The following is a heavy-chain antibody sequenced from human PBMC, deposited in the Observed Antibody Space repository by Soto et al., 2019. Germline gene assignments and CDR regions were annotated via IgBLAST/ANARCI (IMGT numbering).Heavy chain of an antibody. V-gene: IGHV4-31*03. D-gene: IGHD3-10*01. J-gene: IGHJ5*02. CDR3: ARGSGIRLEIWFDP. Sequence: QVQLRESGPGLVKPSQTLSLTCTVSGGAITMGSYFWNCIRQLPGKGLEWIGYVSDSGSNYYNPSLKSRLTSSVDTSKEQFSLSLASVTAAETAVYFCARGSGIRLEIWFDPWVQGTLVDVSS. CDR1: GGAITMGSYF. CDR2: VSDSGSN.